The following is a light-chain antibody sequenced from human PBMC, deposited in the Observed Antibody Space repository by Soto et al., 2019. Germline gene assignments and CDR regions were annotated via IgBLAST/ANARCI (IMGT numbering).Light chain of an antibody. Sequence: EIVMTQSPGTLSVSPGERATLSCRASQSVSGNLAWYQQKPGQAPRLLIYGPSTRAAGIPARFSGSGSGTEFTITISSLQSEDFAVYYCQQYNNWPRTFGQGTKVEVK. CDR3: QQYNNWPRT. V-gene: IGKV3-15*01. CDR1: QSVSGN. J-gene: IGKJ1*01. CDR2: GPS.